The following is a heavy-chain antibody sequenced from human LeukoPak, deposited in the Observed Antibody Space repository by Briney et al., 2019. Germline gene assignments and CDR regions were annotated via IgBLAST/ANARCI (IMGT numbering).Heavy chain of an antibody. V-gene: IGHV1-18*01. Sequence: ASVKVSCTASGYXFTTFGITWVRQAPGQGLEWMGWINTYNGNTNYAQNLQGRVTITTDTSTSTAYMELRSLTSDDTAVYYCARLGSDCGGGNCYWGQGTLVTVSS. CDR3: ARLGSDCGGGNCY. CDR1: GYXFTTFG. J-gene: IGHJ4*02. CDR2: INTYNGNT. D-gene: IGHD2-15*01.